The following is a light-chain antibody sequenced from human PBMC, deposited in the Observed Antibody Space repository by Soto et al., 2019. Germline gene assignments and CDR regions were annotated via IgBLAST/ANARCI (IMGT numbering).Light chain of an antibody. CDR1: QDISNY. CDR3: QQYGNVPLT. V-gene: IGKV1-33*01. J-gene: IGKJ4*01. CDR2: DAS. Sequence: DIQMTQSPSSLSASVGDRVTITCQASQDISNYLNWYQQKPGIAPKLLIYDASNLETGVPSRFSGRGSGTDFSFTISSLQPEDIATYHGQQYGNVPLTFGGGTKVEIK.